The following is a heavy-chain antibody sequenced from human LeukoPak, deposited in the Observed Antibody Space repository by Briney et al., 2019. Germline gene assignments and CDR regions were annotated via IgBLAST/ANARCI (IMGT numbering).Heavy chain of an antibody. V-gene: IGHV1-69*13. CDR1: VGTFSSYD. J-gene: IGHJ6*03. CDR2: IISIFGTA. Sequence: ASVKVSCKASVGTFSSYDISWVRRPPGQGLEWMGGIISIFGTANYAQKFQGRVTITADESTSTAYVELSSLRSEDTAVYYCARIGTYGSGSYYLPRDYYYYYMDVWGKGTTVTISS. CDR3: ARIGTYGSGSYYLPRDYYYYYMDV. D-gene: IGHD3-10*01.